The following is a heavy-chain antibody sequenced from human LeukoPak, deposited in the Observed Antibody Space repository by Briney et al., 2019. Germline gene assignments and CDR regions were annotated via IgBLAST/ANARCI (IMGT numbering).Heavy chain of an antibody. CDR1: GFTFSSYW. Sequence: PGGSLRLSCAASGFTFSSYWMHWVRQAPGKGLVWVSRINSDGTSTTYADSVKGRFTISRDNAKNTLYLQMNSLRAEDTAVYYCARDNRAVAGFDYWGQGTLVTVSS. CDR2: INSDGTST. CDR3: ARDNRAVAGFDY. D-gene: IGHD6-19*01. V-gene: IGHV3-74*01. J-gene: IGHJ4*02.